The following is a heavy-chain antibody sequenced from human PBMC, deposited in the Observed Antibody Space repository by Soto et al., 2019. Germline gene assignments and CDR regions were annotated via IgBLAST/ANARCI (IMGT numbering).Heavy chain of an antibody. D-gene: IGHD3-16*01. CDR2: ILPVFRTP. CDR1: GGTFGDYG. CDR3: ATDDGKGGMHV. Sequence: QMHLVQSGPEVRKPGSSVKVCCKASGGTFGDYGIDWVRQAPGHGLEWMGGILPVFRTPRNAQKFEGRVSLTVDEVTNTAFMELKTARPEDTATYYCATDDGKGGMHVWGERTTVIVSS. V-gene: IGHV1-69*01. J-gene: IGHJ6*04.